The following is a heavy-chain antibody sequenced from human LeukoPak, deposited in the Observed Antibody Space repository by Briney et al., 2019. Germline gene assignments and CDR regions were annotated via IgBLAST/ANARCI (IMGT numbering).Heavy chain of an antibody. J-gene: IGHJ6*02. CDR2: LGRSGEYK. D-gene: IGHD2-2*01. Sequence: GGSLRLSCAASGFTFSNYGMSWVRQAPGKGLEWVAGLGRSGEYKYYADSVKGRFTISRDNSKDTVSLQMNSLRAEDSAIYFCVKDRPCETCMPMDAWGQGTTVTVSS. CDR3: VKDRPCETCMPMDA. CDR1: GFTFSNYG. V-gene: IGHV3-23*01.